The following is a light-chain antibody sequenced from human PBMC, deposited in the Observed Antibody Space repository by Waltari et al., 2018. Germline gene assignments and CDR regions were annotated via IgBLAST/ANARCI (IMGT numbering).Light chain of an antibody. CDR2: RNN. CDR1: RSNIGNNS. CDR3: AVWDDALSGAV. V-gene: IGLV1-47*01. Sequence: QSVVTQPPSASGTPGQRVTISCSGRRSNIGNNSVYWYQQLPGTAPKLFIHRNNQRPSGVPDRFSGSKSGNSASLAISDLRSEDEADYYCAVWDDALSGAVFGGGTKLTVL. J-gene: IGLJ3*02.